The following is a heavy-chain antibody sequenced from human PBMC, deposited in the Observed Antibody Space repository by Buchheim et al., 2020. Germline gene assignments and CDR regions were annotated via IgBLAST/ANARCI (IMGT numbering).Heavy chain of an antibody. Sequence: QVQLVESGGGVVQPGRSLRLSCAASGFTFSSYGMHWVRQAPGKGLEWVAVIWYDGSNKYYADSVKGRFTISRDNSKNTLYLQMNSLRAEDTAVYYCARDCGSSWPGYYYGMDVWGQGTT. V-gene: IGHV3-33*01. CDR3: ARDCGSSWPGYYYGMDV. D-gene: IGHD6-13*01. J-gene: IGHJ6*02. CDR1: GFTFSSYG. CDR2: IWYDGSNK.